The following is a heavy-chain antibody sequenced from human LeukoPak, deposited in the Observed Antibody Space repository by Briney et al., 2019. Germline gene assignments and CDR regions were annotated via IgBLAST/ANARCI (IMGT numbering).Heavy chain of an antibody. CDR3: ARDRPDAMLYFVC. CDR1: GFTFSSYW. Sequence: SGGSLRLSCVASGFTFSSYWMSWVRQAPGKGLEWVSAMSGDGATIYYADSVKGRFTISRDNSKNALYLQINNLRAEDTAVYYCARDRPDAMLYFVCWCEGSLVTVSS. J-gene: IGHJ4*02. CDR2: MSGDGATI. V-gene: IGHV3-23*01. D-gene: IGHD3-9*01.